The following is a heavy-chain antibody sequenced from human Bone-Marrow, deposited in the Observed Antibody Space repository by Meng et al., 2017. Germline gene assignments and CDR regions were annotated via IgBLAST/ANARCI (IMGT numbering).Heavy chain of an antibody. Sequence: QMQWGPSGAWLKKPGASLNIASKASGYTFVSYYIHWVRQAPGQGLEWIGVVNSRRETTIYAQMFQGRVTMTRDTSTSTVYMALSSLGSEDTAVYYCARGLAVDEFDYWGQGTLVTVSS. D-gene: IGHD2-15*01. CDR1: GYTFVSYY. CDR2: VNSRRETT. CDR3: ARGLAVDEFDY. J-gene: IGHJ4*02. V-gene: IGHV1-46*01.